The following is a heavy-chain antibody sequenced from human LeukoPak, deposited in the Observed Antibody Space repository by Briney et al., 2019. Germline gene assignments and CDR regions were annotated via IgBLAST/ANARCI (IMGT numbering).Heavy chain of an antibody. CDR2: ISGSGGST. Sequence: GGSLRLSCAASGFTFSSYAMSWVRQAPGKGLEWVSGISGSGGSTYCADSVKGRFTISRDNSKNTLYLQMNSLRAEDTAVYYCAKGTFREGTFDYWGQGTLVTVSS. D-gene: IGHD3-10*01. CDR3: AKGTFREGTFDY. CDR1: GFTFSSYA. J-gene: IGHJ4*02. V-gene: IGHV3-23*01.